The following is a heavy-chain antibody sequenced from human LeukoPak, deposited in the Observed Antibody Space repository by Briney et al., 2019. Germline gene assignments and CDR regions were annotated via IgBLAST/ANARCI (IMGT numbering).Heavy chain of an antibody. CDR3: AKFSMIVVGGPFDY. Sequence: GGSLRLSCVASGFTFSSYVMTWVRQAPGKGLEWVSAISGSGGSTYYADSVKGRFAISRDNSKNTLFLQMNSLRVEDTAVYYCAKFSMIVVGGPFDYWGQGTLVTVSS. J-gene: IGHJ4*02. D-gene: IGHD3-22*01. CDR1: GFTFSSYV. V-gene: IGHV3-23*01. CDR2: ISGSGGST.